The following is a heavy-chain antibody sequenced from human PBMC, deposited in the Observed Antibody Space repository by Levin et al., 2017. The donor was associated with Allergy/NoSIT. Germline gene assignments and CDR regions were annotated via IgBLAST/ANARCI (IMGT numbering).Heavy chain of an antibody. V-gene: IGHV4-39*07. D-gene: IGHD2/OR15-2a*01. CDR1: GDSIRNDNYY. Sequence: SQTLSLPCTVSGDSIRNDNYYWAWIRQSPGKGLEWIVSVYYTGSAYYNPSLKTRLTMSVDTSKNQFSLRFNSVTAADTAIYYCAGEPNSPYYYYYGLDVWGQGTAVTVSS. CDR2: VYYTGSA. J-gene: IGHJ6*02. CDR3: AGEPNSPYYYYYGLDV.